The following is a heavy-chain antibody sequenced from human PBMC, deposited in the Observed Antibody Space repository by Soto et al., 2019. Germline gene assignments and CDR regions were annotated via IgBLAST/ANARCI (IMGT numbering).Heavy chain of an antibody. Sequence: GGSLRLSCSASGFTFSDSPMNWVRQRPGRGLEWISNIRSDNGKTYYADSVKGRFTVSRDDAKNSLYLQMNSLRDDDTAVYYCARDLFWAFDYWGQGALVTV. CDR1: GFTFSDSP. J-gene: IGHJ4*02. CDR2: IRSDNGKT. D-gene: IGHD3-3*01. V-gene: IGHV3-48*02. CDR3: ARDLFWAFDY.